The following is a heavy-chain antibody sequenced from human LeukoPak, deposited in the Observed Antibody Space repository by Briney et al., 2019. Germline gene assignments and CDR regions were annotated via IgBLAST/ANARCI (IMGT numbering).Heavy chain of an antibody. CDR3: AKRPGDYDFWSGFDY. D-gene: IGHD3-3*01. CDR1: GFTFSSYA. J-gene: IGHJ4*02. CDR2: ISGSGGST. Sequence: GGSLRLSCAASGFTFSSYAMSWVRQAPGKGLEWVSAISGSGGSTCYADSVKGRFTISRDNSKNTLYLQMNSLRAEDTAVYYCAKRPGDYDFWSGFDYWGQGTLVTVSS. V-gene: IGHV3-23*01.